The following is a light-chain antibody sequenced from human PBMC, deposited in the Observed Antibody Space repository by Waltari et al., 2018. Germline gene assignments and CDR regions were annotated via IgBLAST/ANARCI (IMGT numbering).Light chain of an antibody. Sequence: SYVLTQPPSVSVAPGQTARMTCGANNIGSTSVHWYQKKPGQAPVPVVYDDGDRPSGIPERFSGSNSGNTATLTITRVEAGDEADYYCQLWDKSSDPPYVFGPGTKVTVL. J-gene: IGLJ1*01. V-gene: IGLV3-21*02. CDR1: NIGSTS. CDR3: QLWDKSSDPPYV. CDR2: DDG.